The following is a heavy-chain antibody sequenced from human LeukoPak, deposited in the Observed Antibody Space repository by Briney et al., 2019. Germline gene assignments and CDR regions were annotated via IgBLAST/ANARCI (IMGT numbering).Heavy chain of an antibody. V-gene: IGHV3-23*01. CDR3: AKEHGEFDL. Sequence: GGSLRLSCDASEFIFSDYDMNWVRQAPGKGLEWVSAISGSGGSTYYADSVKGRFTISRDNSKNTLYLQMNSLRAEDTAVYYCAKEHGEFDLWGRGTLVTVSS. J-gene: IGHJ2*01. CDR2: ISGSGGST. D-gene: IGHD7-27*01. CDR1: EFIFSDYD.